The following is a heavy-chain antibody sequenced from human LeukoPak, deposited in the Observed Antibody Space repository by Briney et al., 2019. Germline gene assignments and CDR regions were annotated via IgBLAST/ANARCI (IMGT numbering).Heavy chain of an antibody. Sequence: GGSLRLSCAASGFTFDDYAMHWVRQAPGKGLEWVSGISWNSGSIGYADSVKGRFTISRDNAKNSLYLQMNSLRVEDTAVYYCARGRIGMGVWGQGTLVTVSS. D-gene: IGHD1-26*01. V-gene: IGHV3-9*01. J-gene: IGHJ4*02. CDR2: ISWNSGSI. CDR1: GFTFDDYA. CDR3: ARGRIGMGV.